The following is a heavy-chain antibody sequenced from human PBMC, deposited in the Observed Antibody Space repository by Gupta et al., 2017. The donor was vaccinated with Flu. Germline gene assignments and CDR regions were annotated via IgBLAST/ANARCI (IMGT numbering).Heavy chain of an antibody. V-gene: IGHV3-30*18. CDR3: AKDFSRGPLMVRGVLDY. Sequence: QVQLVESGGGVVQPGRSLRLSCAASGFTFSSYGMHWVRQAPGKGLEWVAVISYDGSNKYYADSVKGRFTISRDNSKNTLYLQMNSLRAEDTAVYYCAKDFSRGPLMVRGVLDYWGQGTLVTVSS. J-gene: IGHJ4*02. CDR2: ISYDGSNK. CDR1: GFTFSSYG. D-gene: IGHD3-10*01.